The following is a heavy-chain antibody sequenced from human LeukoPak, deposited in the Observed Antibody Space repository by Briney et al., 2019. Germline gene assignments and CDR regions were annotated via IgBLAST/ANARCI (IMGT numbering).Heavy chain of an antibody. CDR3: ARDPGGGWLTWFDY. V-gene: IGHV3-33*01. Sequence: GGSLRLSCAASGFTFSSYGMHWVRQAPGKGLEWVAVIWYDGSNKYYADSVKGRFTISRDNSKNTLYLQMNSLRAEDTAVYYCARDPGGGWLTWFDYWGQGTLVTVSS. D-gene: IGHD6-19*01. J-gene: IGHJ4*02. CDR2: IWYDGSNK. CDR1: GFTFSSYG.